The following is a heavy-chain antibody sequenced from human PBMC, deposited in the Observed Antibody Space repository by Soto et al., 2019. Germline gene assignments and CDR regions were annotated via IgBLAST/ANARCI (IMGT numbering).Heavy chain of an antibody. D-gene: IGHD6-6*01. CDR1: GFTFSSYA. CDR2: VSSSGANT. J-gene: IGHJ6*04. V-gene: IGHV3-23*01. CDR3: AKTTGGSSSPADV. Sequence: EVHLLESGGGLVQPGGSLTLSCVPSGFTFSSYAMTWVRQAPGKGLEWVSSVSSSGANTYYADSVRGRFTISRDNSKNTLYLQMNSLTDEDTALYYCAKTTGGSSSPADVWGKGTTVTVSS.